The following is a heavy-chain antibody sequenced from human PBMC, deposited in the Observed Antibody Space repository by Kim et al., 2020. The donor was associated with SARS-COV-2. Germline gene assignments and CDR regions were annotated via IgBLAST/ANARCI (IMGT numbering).Heavy chain of an antibody. CDR3: ARALISSDYSNYLHYFDY. V-gene: IGHV3-11*04. J-gene: IGHJ4*02. Sequence: KGRFTLSSDNAKNSLYLQMNSRGAEDTAVYYCARALISSDYSNYLHYFDYWGQGTLVTVSS. D-gene: IGHD4-4*01.